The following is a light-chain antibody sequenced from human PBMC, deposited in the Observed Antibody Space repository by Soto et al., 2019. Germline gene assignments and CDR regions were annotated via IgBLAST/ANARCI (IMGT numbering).Light chain of an antibody. Sequence: DVQMTQSPSSLSAFVGDRVTITCRASQGIAPYLAWFQQKPGKVPKLLIYATSTLQSGVPSRFSGSGSGTDFPLTISSLQPEDVGTYYCQKYNSAPLTCGGGTKVEIK. V-gene: IGKV1-27*01. J-gene: IGKJ4*01. CDR2: ATS. CDR3: QKYNSAPLT. CDR1: QGIAPY.